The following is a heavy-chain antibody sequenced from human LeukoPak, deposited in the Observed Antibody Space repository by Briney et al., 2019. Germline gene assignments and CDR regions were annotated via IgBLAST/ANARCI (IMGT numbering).Heavy chain of an antibody. CDR1: GFTVSSNY. J-gene: IGHJ4*02. CDR2: IYSGGST. CDR3: ATLGLYSSSWHPTPFDY. Sequence: GGSLRLSCAASGFTVSSNYVSWVRQAPGKGLEWVSVIYSGGSTYYADSVKGRFTISRDNSKNTLYLQMNSLRAEDTAVYYCATLGLYSSSWHPTPFDYWGQGTLVTVSS. D-gene: IGHD6-13*01. V-gene: IGHV3-53*01.